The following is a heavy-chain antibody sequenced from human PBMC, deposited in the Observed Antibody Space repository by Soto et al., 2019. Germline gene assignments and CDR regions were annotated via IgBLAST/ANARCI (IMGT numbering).Heavy chain of an antibody. Sequence: QVQLLESGGGVVQPGTSLRLSCVASGFTFSASGMHWVRQTPGKGLEWVAIIWFDGSKQYYADSVKGRFTGARDNPGSTLFLQMNDLRTEDTAMYYCARDLNTGYVGDYRCQGALVVVSS. V-gene: IGHV3-33*01. J-gene: IGHJ4*02. D-gene: IGHD5-12*01. CDR1: GFTFSASG. CDR3: ARDLNTGYVGDY. CDR2: IWFDGSKQ.